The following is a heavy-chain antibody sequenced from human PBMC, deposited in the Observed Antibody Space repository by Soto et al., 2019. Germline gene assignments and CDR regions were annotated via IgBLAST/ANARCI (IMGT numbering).Heavy chain of an antibody. Sequence: QVQVQQSGPRLVKPSETLSLTCTVSSGPTRSHNWGWIRQSPGRGLEWIGYVYYTGGTSYNPSLNSRVTISADTSTNHISLTLSSVTAADTAICYCVRQGIDYLHGLVDVWGQGTAVSVSS. CDR3: VRQGIDYLHGLVDV. D-gene: IGHD1-26*01. V-gene: IGHV4-59*08. CDR2: VYYTGGT. J-gene: IGHJ6*02. CDR1: SGPTRSHN.